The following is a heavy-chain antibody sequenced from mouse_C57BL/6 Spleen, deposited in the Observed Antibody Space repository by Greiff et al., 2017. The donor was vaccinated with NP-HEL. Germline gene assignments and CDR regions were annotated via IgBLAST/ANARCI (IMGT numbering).Heavy chain of an antibody. Sequence: EVQLVESGGGLVKPGGSLKLSCAASGFTFSSYAMSWVRQTPEKRLEWVATISDGGSYTYYPDNVKGRFTISRDNAKNNLYLQMSHLKSEDTAMYYCAREDGSSPAWFAYWGQGTLVTVSA. CDR3: AREDGSSPAWFAY. D-gene: IGHD1-1*01. CDR2: ISDGGSYT. J-gene: IGHJ3*01. V-gene: IGHV5-4*01. CDR1: GFTFSSYA.